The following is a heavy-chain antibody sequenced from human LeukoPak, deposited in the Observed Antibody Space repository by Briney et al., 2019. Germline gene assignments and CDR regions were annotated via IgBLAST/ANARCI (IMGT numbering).Heavy chain of an antibody. CDR1: GYTFTGYY. Sequence: ASVKVSCKASGYTFTGYYMHWVRQAPGQGLEWMGWINPNSGGTNYAQKFQGWVTITRDTSISTAYMELSRLRSDDTAVYYCARDRVGSQGFDPWGQGTLATVSS. CDR2: INPNSGGT. V-gene: IGHV1-2*04. CDR3: ARDRVGSQGFDP. J-gene: IGHJ5*02. D-gene: IGHD1-26*01.